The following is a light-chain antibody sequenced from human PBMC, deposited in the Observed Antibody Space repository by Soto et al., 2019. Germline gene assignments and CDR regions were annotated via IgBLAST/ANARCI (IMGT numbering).Light chain of an antibody. CDR3: CSYVGTNSYV. V-gene: IGLV2-8*01. CDR2: EVY. J-gene: IGLJ1*01. Sequence: QSALTQPPSASGSPGQSVTISCTGTSSDVGGYNYVSWYQQHPGKAPKLIIYEVYKRPSGVPDRFSGSKSGNTAALTVSGLQAEDEADYYCCSYVGTNSYVFGTGTKLTVL. CDR1: SSDVGGYNY.